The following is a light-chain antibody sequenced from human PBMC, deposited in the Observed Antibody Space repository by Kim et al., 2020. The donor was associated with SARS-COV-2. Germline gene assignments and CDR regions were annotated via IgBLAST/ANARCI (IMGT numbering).Light chain of an antibody. CDR3: QQYNSYPWT. CDR2: AAS. J-gene: IGKJ1*01. V-gene: IGKV1-5*01. CDR1: QSISSW. Sequence: VGDRVTITCRARQSISSWLAWYQQQPGKAPKLLIYAASSLESGVPSRFSGSGSGTEFTLTISSLQPDDFATYYCQQYNSYPWTFGQGTKVDIK.